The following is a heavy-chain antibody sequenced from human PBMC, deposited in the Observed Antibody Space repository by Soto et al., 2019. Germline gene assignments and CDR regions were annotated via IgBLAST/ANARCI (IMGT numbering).Heavy chain of an antibody. D-gene: IGHD6-13*01. Sequence: QSGGSLRLSCAASGFTFSSYAMSWARQAPGKGLEWVSAISGSGGSTYYADSVKGRFTISRDNSKNTLYLQMNSLRAEDTAVYYCAKEEGSTWYPTDYWGQGTLVTSPQ. CDR1: GFTFSSYA. CDR2: ISGSGGST. J-gene: IGHJ4*02. V-gene: IGHV3-23*01. CDR3: AKEEGSTWYPTDY.